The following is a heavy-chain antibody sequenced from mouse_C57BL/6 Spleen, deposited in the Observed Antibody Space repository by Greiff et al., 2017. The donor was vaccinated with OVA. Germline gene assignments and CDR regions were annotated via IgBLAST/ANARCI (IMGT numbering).Heavy chain of an antibody. CDR3: ARSSLTGTGWFAY. CDR1: GYTFTSYW. J-gene: IGHJ3*01. CDR2: INPSNGGT. Sequence: VQLQQSGTELVKPGASVKLSCKASGYTFTSYWMHWVKQRPGQGLEWIGNINPSNGGTNYNEKFKSKATLTVDKSSSTAYMQLSSLTSEDSAVYYCARSSLTGTGWFAYWGQGTLVTVSA. V-gene: IGHV1-53*01. D-gene: IGHD4-1*01.